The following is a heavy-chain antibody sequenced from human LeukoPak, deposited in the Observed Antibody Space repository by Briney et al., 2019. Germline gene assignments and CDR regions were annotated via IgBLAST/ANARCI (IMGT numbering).Heavy chain of an antibody. Sequence: PSETLSLTCTVSGGSISSYYWSWIRQPPGKGLGWIGYIYYSGSTNYNPSLKSRVTISVDTSKNQFSLNLTSVTAADTALYYCAHSSSSLPTDSWGQGTLVIVSS. CDR3: AHSSSSLPTDS. CDR1: GGSISSYY. D-gene: IGHD6-6*01. V-gene: IGHV4-59*12. CDR2: IYYSGST. J-gene: IGHJ4*02.